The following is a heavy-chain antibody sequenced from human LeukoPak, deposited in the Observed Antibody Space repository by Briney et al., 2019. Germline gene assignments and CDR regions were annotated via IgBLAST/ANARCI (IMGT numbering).Heavy chain of an antibody. V-gene: IGHV1-46*01. J-gene: IGHJ4*02. CDR3: ARNPVTTKYFDY. CDR2: INPSGGST. CDR1: GGTFSNYA. Sequence: ASVKVSCKASGGTFSNYAISWVRQAPGQGLEWMGIINPSGGSTRYAQKFQGRVTMTRDTSTSTVYMELSSLRSEDTAVYYCARNPVTTKYFDYWGQGTLVTVSS. D-gene: IGHD4-17*01.